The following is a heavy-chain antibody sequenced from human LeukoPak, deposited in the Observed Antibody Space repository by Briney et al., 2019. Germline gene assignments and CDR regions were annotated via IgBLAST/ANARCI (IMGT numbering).Heavy chain of an antibody. Sequence: SSETLSLTCTVSGGSISSYYWSWIRQPPGKGLEWIGYIYYSGSTNYNPSLKSRVTISVDTSKNQFSPKLSSVTAADTAVYYCARSGPRPDPIYDFWSGSDAFDIXXXGXXXXVSS. D-gene: IGHD3-3*01. CDR1: GGSISSYY. CDR2: IYYSGST. CDR3: ARSGPRPDPIYDFWSGSDAFDI. J-gene: IGHJ3*02. V-gene: IGHV4-59*01.